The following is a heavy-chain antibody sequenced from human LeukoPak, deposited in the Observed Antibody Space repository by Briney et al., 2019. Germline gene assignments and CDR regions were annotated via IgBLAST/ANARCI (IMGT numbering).Heavy chain of an antibody. D-gene: IGHD6-19*01. Sequence: GGSLRLSCAASGFTFSNYYMTWIRQAPGKGLQWISFISDSGNTIYYADSVEGQFTISRDNAKNSLYLQMHSLRAEDTAMYYCARSTLPGRSGRTEFFQRWGQGTLVTVSS. CDR3: ARSTLPGRSGRTEFFQR. J-gene: IGHJ1*01. V-gene: IGHV3-11*01. CDR2: ISDSGNTI. CDR1: GFTFSNYY.